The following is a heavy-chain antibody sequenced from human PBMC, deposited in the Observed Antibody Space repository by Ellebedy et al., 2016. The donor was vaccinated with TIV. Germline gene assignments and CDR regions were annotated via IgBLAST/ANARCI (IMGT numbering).Heavy chain of an antibody. V-gene: IGHV5-51*01. CDR3: ARRPFRSRSLYDY. CDR2: IYPGDSDT. CDR1: GYSFTSYW. D-gene: IGHD3-3*01. Sequence: GESLKISCKGSGYSFTSYWVGWVRQMPGKGLEWMGIIYPGDSDTRYSPSFQGQVTISAAKSIRTAYLQWSSLKASDTAMYYCARRPFRSRSLYDYWGQGTLVTVSS. J-gene: IGHJ4*02.